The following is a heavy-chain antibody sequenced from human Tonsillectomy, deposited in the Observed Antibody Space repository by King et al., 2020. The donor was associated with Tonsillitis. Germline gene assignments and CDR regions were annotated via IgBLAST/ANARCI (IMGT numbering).Heavy chain of an antibody. J-gene: IGHJ5*02. CDR2: ISHDGSIQ. CDR3: ARITGTASDL. CDR1: GFTFSSYA. V-gene: IGHV3-30-3*01. Sequence: VQLVESGGGVVQPGRSLRLSCVASGFTFSSYAIHWVRQAPGKGLEWVSLISHDGSIQSYADSVKGRFTISRDNSKNTLYLQMNSLRHADTAVYYCARITGTASDLWGQGTLVTVSS. D-gene: IGHD1-1*01.